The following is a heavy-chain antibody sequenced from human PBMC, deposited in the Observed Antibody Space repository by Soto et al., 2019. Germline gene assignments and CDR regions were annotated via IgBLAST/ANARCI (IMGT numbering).Heavy chain of an antibody. J-gene: IGHJ4*02. Sequence: GGSLRLSCAASGFTFSDHYMDWVRQAPGKGLEWVGRTRNKANSYTTEYAASVKGRFTISRDDSKNSLYLQMNSLKTEDTAVYYCARESITIFGVVIPGDYWGQGTLVTVSS. V-gene: IGHV3-72*01. CDR2: TRNKANSYTT. CDR3: ARESITIFGVVIPGDY. D-gene: IGHD3-3*01. CDR1: GFTFSDHY.